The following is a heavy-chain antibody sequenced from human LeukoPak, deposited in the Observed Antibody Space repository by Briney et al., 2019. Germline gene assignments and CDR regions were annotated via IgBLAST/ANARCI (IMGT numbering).Heavy chain of an antibody. D-gene: IGHD2-21*01. CDR2: IYPGGTT. J-gene: IGHJ4*02. Sequence: SETLSLTCTVPGGSISSYYWSWIRQPAGKGLEWIGHIYPGGTTSYNPSLKSRVTMSVDTSKNQFSLRLTSVIAADTAVYYCARDLLWWGQGTLVTVSS. V-gene: IGHV4-4*07. CDR3: ARDLLW. CDR1: GGSISSYY.